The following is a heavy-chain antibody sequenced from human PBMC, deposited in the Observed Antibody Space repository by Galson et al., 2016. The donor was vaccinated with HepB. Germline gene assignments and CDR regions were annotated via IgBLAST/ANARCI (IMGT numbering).Heavy chain of an antibody. CDR1: GGSINSTNW. CDR3: SGGELARGFDP. J-gene: IGHJ5*02. CDR2: IYQSGTT. V-gene: IGHV4-4*02. Sequence: SETLSLTCAVSGGSINSTNWWNWVRQPPGKGLEWIGEIYQSGTTHYNSSLKSRVTISIDNSKNQFSLRMTSVTAADTAVYYCSGGELARGFDPWGQGSLVTVSS. D-gene: IGHD5-24*01.